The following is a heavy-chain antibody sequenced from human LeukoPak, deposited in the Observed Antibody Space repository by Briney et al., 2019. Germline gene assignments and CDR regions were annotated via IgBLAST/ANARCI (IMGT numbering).Heavy chain of an antibody. CDR1: GASISGHY. CDR3: ATRNSETADDR. D-gene: IGHD6-25*01. V-gene: IGHV4-59*04. CDR2: VSFSGST. J-gene: IGHJ5*02. Sequence: PSETLSLTCTVSGASISGHYLTWIRQPPGKGLEWIGSVSFSGSTHYNPSLKSRVTVFVETSENKFSLKVRSVTAADTAVYFCATRNSETADDRWGQGILVTVSS.